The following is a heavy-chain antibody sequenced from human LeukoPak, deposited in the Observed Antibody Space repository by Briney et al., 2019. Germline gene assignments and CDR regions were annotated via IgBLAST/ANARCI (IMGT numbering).Heavy chain of an antibody. D-gene: IGHD5-18*01. J-gene: IGHJ3*02. CDR1: GGSISSGSYY. CDR3: AGDRGYVGGIKFYAFDI. Sequence: PSETLSLTCTVSGGSISSGSYYWSWIRRPAGKGLEWIGRVYTRGSTNYNPSLKSRVTISVDTSKNQFSLKLSSVTAADTAVYYCAGDRGYVGGIKFYAFDIWGQGTMVTVSA. V-gene: IGHV4-61*02. CDR2: VYTRGST.